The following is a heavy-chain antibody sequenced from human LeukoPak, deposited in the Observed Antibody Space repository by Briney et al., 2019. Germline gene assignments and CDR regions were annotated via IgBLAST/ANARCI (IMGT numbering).Heavy chain of an antibody. CDR1: GYTLTELS. Sequence: GASAKVSCKVSGYTLTELSMHWVRQAPGKGLEWMGGFDPEDGETIYAQKFQGRVTMTEDTSTDTAYMELSSLRSEDTAVYYCATAERSGYYHIDYWGQGTLVTVSS. CDR3: ATAERSGYYHIDY. J-gene: IGHJ4*02. D-gene: IGHD3-22*01. V-gene: IGHV1-24*01. CDR2: FDPEDGET.